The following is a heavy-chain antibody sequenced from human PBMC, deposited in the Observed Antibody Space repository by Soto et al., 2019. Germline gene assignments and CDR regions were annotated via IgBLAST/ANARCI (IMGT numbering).Heavy chain of an antibody. V-gene: IGHV1-18*01. CDR1: GYTFTSYG. J-gene: IGHJ6*02. Sequence: QVQLVQSGAEVKKPGASVKVSCKASGYTFTSYGITWVRQAPGQGLEWMGWISAYNGNTNYAQKLQDRVTMTTDTSTSTAYMELRSLRSDDTAVYYCARHDDGGYFDWFAMDVWGQGTTVTVSS. D-gene: IGHD3-9*01. CDR3: ARHDDGGYFDWFAMDV. CDR2: ISAYNGNT.